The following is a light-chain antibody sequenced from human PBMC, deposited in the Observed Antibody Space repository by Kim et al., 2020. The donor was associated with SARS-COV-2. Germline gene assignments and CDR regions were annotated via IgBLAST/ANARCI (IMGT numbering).Light chain of an antibody. V-gene: IGKV1-8*01. CDR2: AAS. CDR3: QQYYSYPRT. J-gene: IGKJ1*01. Sequence: ASTGDRVPITCRASQGISSYLAWYQQNPGKAPKLLIYAASTLQSGVPSRFSGSGSGTDFTLTISCLQSEDFATYYCQQYYSYPRTFGQGTKVDIK. CDR1: QGISSY.